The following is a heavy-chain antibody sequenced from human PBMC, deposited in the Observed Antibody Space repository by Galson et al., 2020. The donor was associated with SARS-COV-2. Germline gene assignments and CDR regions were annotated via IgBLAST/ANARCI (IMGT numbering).Heavy chain of an antibody. CDR1: GYTFNDYY. D-gene: IGHD3-9*01. CDR3: ARLRYYDVLTGYIVDV. J-gene: IGHJ6*02. CDR2: INPKSGGT. Sequence: ASVKVSCKASGYTFNDYYIHWVRQAPGQGLEWIGWINPKSGGTNYAQKFEGRVTMTRDTSITTAYMELSRLRADDTAVYYCARLRYYDVLTGYIVDVWGQGTMVTVSS. V-gene: IGHV1-2*02.